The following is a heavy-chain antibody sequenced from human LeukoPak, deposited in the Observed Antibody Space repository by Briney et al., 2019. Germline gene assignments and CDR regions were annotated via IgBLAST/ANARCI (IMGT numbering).Heavy chain of an antibody. J-gene: IGHJ4*02. D-gene: IGHD5-18*01. CDR3: ARGGYSYADY. CDR2: ISSSSSYI. CDR1: GFTFSSYA. Sequence: GGSLRLSCAASGFTFSSYAMNWVRQAPGRGLEWVSFISSSSSYIYYVDSVKGRFTISRDNAKNSLYLQMNSLRAEDTAVYYCARGGYSYADYWGQGTLVTVSS. V-gene: IGHV3-21*06.